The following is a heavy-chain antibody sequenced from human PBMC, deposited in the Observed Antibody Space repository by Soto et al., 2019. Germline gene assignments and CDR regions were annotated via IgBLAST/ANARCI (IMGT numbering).Heavy chain of an antibody. CDR2: IYDSGST. D-gene: IGHD6-19*01. Sequence: PSVTLSVTCTVAGGSISSGGCYWSRDRQHPGKGLEWIGYIYDSGSTYYNPSLKSRVTISIDTSKNQFSLKLTSVTAADTAVYYCASQATGWYPDYWGQGTLVTVSS. V-gene: IGHV4-31*03. CDR3: ASQATGWYPDY. J-gene: IGHJ4*02. CDR1: GGSISSGGCY.